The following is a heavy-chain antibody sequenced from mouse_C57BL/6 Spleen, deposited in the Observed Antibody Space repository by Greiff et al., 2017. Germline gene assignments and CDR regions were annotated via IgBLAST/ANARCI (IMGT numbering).Heavy chain of an antibody. V-gene: IGHV1-82*01. CDR1: GYAFSSSW. CDR3: AISYYGSSYVGSFAMDY. Sequence: QVQLQQSGPELVKPGASVKISCKASGYAFSSSWMNWVKQRPGKGLEWIGRIYPGDGDTNYNGKFKGKATLTADKSSSTAYMQLSSLTSEDSAVYFCAISYYGSSYVGSFAMDYWGQGTSVTVSS. D-gene: IGHD1-1*01. CDR2: IYPGDGDT. J-gene: IGHJ4*01.